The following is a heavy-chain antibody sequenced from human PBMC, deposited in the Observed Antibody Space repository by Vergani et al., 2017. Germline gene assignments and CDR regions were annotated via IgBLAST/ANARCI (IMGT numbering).Heavy chain of an antibody. CDR1: GFSLSTRGMC. CDR2: IDWDDDK. J-gene: IGHJ4*02. V-gene: IGHV2-70*15. CDR3: ARIRRMRVVGATTDYFDY. D-gene: IGHD1-26*01. Sequence: QVTLGESGPALVKPTQTLTLTCTFSGFSLSTRGMCVSWIRQPPGKALDWLARIDWDDDKYYTTSLKTRLTITKDTSKNQVVLTMTNMDPVDTATYYCARIRRMRVVGATTDYFDYWGQGTLVTVSS.